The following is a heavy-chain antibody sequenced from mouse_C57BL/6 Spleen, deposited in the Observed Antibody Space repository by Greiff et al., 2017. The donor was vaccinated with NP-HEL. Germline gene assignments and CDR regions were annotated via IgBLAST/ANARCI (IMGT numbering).Heavy chain of an antibody. CDR2: INPNNGGT. J-gene: IGHJ3*01. V-gene: IGHV1-26*01. CDR1: GYTFTDYY. D-gene: IGHD2-4*01. CDR3: ARKGIYYDYDGAWFAY. Sequence: EVQLQQSGPELVKPGASVKISCKASGYTFTDYYMNWVKQSHGKSLEWIGDINPNNGGTSYNQKFKGKATLTVDKSSSTAYMELRSLTSEDSAVYYCARKGIYYDYDGAWFAYWGQGTLVTVSA.